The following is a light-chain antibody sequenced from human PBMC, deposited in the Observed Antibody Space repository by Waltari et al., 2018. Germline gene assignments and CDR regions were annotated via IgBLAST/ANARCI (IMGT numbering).Light chain of an antibody. CDR2: LGA. J-gene: IGKJ2*01. CDR3: MQTLQSPYT. Sequence: DIVMTQSPLSLPVTPGEPASISCRSSQSLLHSNGYNSLDWYLQKPGQSPRVLIYLGANRASGVPDRFSGSASGTDFTLKISRVEAEDVGVYDCMQTLQSPYTFGQGTRLEIK. V-gene: IGKV2-28*01. CDR1: QSLLHSNGYNS.